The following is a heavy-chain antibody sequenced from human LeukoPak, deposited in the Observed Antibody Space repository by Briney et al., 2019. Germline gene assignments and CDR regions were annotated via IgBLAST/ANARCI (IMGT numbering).Heavy chain of an antibody. Sequence: GGSLRLSCAASGFTFSGSAMHWVLQASGKGLEWVGRIRSKANSYATAYAASVKGRFTISRDDSKNTAYLQMNSLKTEDTAVYYCTSGYDSSGYYYIFGGMDVWGQGTTVTVSS. J-gene: IGHJ6*02. CDR3: TSGYDSSGYYYIFGGMDV. D-gene: IGHD3-22*01. CDR1: GFTFSGSA. CDR2: IRSKANSYAT. V-gene: IGHV3-73*01.